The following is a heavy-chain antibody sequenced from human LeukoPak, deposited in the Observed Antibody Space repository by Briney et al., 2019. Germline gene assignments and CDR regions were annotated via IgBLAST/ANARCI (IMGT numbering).Heavy chain of an antibody. CDR2: IKQDGSEK. CDR3: ARHALITGSRWLDP. CDR1: GFTFSRYW. Sequence: PGGSLRLSCAASGFTFSRYWMSWVRQAPGKGLEWVAHIKQDGSEKYYVDSVRGRFIISRDNANNSLYLQMNSLRGEDTAIYYCARHALITGSRWLDPWGQGTLVTVSS. D-gene: IGHD2-8*02. J-gene: IGHJ5*02. V-gene: IGHV3-7*01.